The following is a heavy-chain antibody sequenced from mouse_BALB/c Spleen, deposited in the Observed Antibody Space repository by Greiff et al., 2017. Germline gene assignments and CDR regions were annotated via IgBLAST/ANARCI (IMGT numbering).Heavy chain of an antibody. Sequence: EVMLVESGGGLVQPGGSLKLSCAASGFTFSSYTMSWVRQTPEKRLEWVAYISNGGGSTYYPDTVKGRFTISRDNAKNTLYLQMSSLKSEDTAMYYCARGVDFDYWGQGTTLTVSS. V-gene: IGHV5-12-2*01. J-gene: IGHJ2*01. CDR2: ISNGGGST. CDR1: GFTFSSYT. CDR3: ARGVDFDY.